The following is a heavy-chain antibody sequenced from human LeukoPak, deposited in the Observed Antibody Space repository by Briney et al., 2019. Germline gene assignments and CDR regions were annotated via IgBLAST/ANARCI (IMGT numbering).Heavy chain of an antibody. D-gene: IGHD3-3*01. J-gene: IGHJ1*01. Sequence: GASVKVSCKATGGTFSSYAISWVRQAPGQGLEWMGGIIPIFGTANYAQKFQGRVTITTDESTSTAYMELSSLRSEDTAVYYCARAGITIFGVVLGYFQHWGQGTLVTVSS. CDR1: GGTFSSYA. CDR3: ARAGITIFGVVLGYFQH. CDR2: IIPIFGTA. V-gene: IGHV1-69*05.